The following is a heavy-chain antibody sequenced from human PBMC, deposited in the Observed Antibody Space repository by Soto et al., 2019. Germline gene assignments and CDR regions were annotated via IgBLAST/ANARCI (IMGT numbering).Heavy chain of an antibody. V-gene: IGHV1-69*02. CDR2: IIPIQGKA. CDR1: GGSFTSYS. J-gene: IGHJ6*03. D-gene: IGHD2-21*01. CDR3: AKSLLFVDHGYMDV. Sequence: QVQQVQSGAELKKPGSSVKVSCEASGGSFTSYSFTWVRQAPGQGLEWMGRIIPIQGKANYALKFQDRVTITADRSTRTVYMELTSLRPEDTAVYFCAKSLLFVDHGYMDVWGKGTTVTVSS.